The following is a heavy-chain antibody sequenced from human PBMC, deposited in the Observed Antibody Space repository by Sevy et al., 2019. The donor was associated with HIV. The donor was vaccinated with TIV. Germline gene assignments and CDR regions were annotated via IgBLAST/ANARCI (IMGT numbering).Heavy chain of an antibody. J-gene: IGHJ4*02. CDR1: GFTFSSYS. D-gene: IGHD6-19*01. CDR2: ISSSTNYI. V-gene: IGHV3-21*01. CDR3: VREGGSGWYNFDY. Sequence: GGSPRLSCAASGFTFSSYSMDWVRQAPGKGLEWVSSISSSTNYIYYADSVKGRFTISRDNAKNSLFLQMNSLRAEDTAVYYCVREGGSGWYNFDYWGQGTLVTVSS.